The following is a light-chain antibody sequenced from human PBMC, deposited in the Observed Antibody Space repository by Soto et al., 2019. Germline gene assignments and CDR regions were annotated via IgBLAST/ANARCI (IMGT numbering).Light chain of an antibody. CDR1: SSAVGGYNY. Sequence: QSVLTQPASVSGSPGQSITISCTGTSSAVGGYNYVSWYQQHPGKAPKLMIYEVSNRPSGVSNRFSGSKSGNTASLTISGLQAEGEADYYCSSYTSSSTPYVFGTGTKVTVL. CDR3: SSYTSSSTPYV. CDR2: EVS. J-gene: IGLJ1*01. V-gene: IGLV2-14*01.